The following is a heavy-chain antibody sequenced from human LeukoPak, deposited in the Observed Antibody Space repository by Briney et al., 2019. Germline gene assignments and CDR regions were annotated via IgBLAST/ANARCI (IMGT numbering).Heavy chain of an antibody. J-gene: IGHJ4*02. CDR3: ATDNRHLAVSPNPYYFDY. V-gene: IGHV1-24*01. CDR1: GYTLTELS. D-gene: IGHD1-14*01. CDR2: FDPEDGET. Sequence: ASVKVSCKVSGYTLTELSMHWVRQAPGKGLEWMGGFDPEDGETIYAQKFQGRVTMTEDTSTDTAYMELSSLRSEDTAVYYCATDNRHLAVSPNPYYFDYWGQGTLVTVSS.